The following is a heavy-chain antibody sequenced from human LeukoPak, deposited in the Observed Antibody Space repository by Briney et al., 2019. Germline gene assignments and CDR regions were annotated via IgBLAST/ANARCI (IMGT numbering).Heavy chain of an antibody. Sequence: EWVSYISSSSSTIYYADSVKGRFTISRDNAKNSLYLQMNSLRAEDTAVYYCARDTRGESDYWGHGTLVTVSS. V-gene: IGHV3-48*01. CDR2: ISSSSSTI. D-gene: IGHD2-2*01. J-gene: IGHJ4*01. CDR3: ARDTRGESDY.